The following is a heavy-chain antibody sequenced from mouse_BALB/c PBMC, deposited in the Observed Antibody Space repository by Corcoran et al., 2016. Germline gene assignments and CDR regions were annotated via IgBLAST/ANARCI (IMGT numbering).Heavy chain of an antibody. D-gene: IGHD2-10*02. J-gene: IGHJ3*01. CDR2: IDPANGNT. Sequence: EVQLQQSGAELVKPGASVKLSCTASGFNIKDNYMHWVKQRPEQGLEWIGRIDPANGNTKYDPKFQGKATITADTSSNTAYLQLSSLTSEDTAVYYCARSKYGLFAYWGQGTLVTVSA. CDR1: GFNIKDNY. V-gene: IGHV14-3*02. CDR3: ARSKYGLFAY.